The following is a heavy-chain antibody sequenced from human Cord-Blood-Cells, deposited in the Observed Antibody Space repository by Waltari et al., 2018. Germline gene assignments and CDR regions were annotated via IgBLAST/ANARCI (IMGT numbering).Heavy chain of an antibody. D-gene: IGHD6-6*01. J-gene: IGHJ5*02. V-gene: IGHV4-34*01. CDR3: ANTEQLAPGWFDP. CDR1: GGSFSGYS. CDR2: INHSGST. Sequence: QVQLQQWGAGLLKPSETLSLTCAVYGGSFSGYSWSWIRQPPGKGLEWIGEINHSGSTNYNPSLKSRVTISVDTSKNQFSLKLSSVTAADSAVYYCANTEQLAPGWFDPWGQGTLVTVSS.